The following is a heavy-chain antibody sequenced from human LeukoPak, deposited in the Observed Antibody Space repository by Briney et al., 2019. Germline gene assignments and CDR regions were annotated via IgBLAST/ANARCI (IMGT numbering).Heavy chain of an antibody. V-gene: IGHV3-74*03. CDR1: GFTITNNW. CDR2: IKMDERSA. Sequence: TGGSLRLSCTVSGFTITNNWMYWVRQAPGRGLVWVSRIKMDERSAVYADSVKGRFIISRDNAKNTVYLQMNSLRAGDTAVYYCATVFKGSSLQDYWGQGTLVTVSS. D-gene: IGHD3-10*01. CDR3: ATVFKGSSLQDY. J-gene: IGHJ4*02.